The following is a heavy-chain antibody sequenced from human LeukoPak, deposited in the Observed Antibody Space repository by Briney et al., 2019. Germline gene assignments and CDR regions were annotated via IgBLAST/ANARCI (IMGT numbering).Heavy chain of an antibody. CDR3: ARGCKAAAGAGWFDP. CDR2: IIPIFGTA. V-gene: IGHV1-69*13. Sequence: GASVKVSCKASGGTFGSYAISWVRQAPGQGLEWMGGIIPIFGTANYAQKFQGRVTITADESTSTAYMELSSLRSEDTAVYYCARGCKAAAGAGWFDPWGQGTLVTVSS. J-gene: IGHJ5*02. CDR1: GGTFGSYA. D-gene: IGHD6-13*01.